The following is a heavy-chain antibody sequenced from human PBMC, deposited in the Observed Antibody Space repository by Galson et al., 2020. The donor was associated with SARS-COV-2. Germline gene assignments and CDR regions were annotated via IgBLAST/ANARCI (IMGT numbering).Heavy chain of an antibody. D-gene: IGHD6-13*01. CDR2: INPNSGGT. Sequence: ASVNVSCKASGYTFTGYYMHWVRQAPGQGLEWMGWINPNSGGTNYAQKFQGRVTMTRDTSISTAYMELSRLRSDDTAVYYCARDLGRAAAGPDYYYYGMDVWGQGTTVTVSS. CDR3: ARDLGRAAAGPDYYYYGMDV. J-gene: IGHJ6*02. V-gene: IGHV1-2*02. CDR1: GYTFTGYY.